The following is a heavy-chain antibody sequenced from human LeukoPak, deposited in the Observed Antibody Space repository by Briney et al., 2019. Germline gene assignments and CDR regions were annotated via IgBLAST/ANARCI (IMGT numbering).Heavy chain of an antibody. CDR3: ARSITMVRPTEELPGFDH. CDR1: GYSFTSYW. CDR2: IYPGDSDT. V-gene: IGHV5-51*01. D-gene: IGHD3-10*01. J-gene: IGHJ4*02. Sequence: GESLKISCKGSGYSFTSYWIGWVRQMPGKGLEWMGIIYPGDSDTRYSPSFQGQVTISADKSISTAYLQWSSLKASDTAMYYCARSITMVRPTEELPGFDHWGQGTLVTVSS.